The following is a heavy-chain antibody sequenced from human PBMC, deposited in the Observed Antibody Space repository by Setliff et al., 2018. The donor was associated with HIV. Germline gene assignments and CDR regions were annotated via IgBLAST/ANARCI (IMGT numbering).Heavy chain of an antibody. CDR2: INAYNGNT. J-gene: IGHJ6*03. CDR3: ARQFLDWSNDYYSRYYMDV. D-gene: IGHD3-3*01. Sequence: ASVKVSCKASGYTFTSYGISWVRQAPGQGLEWMGWINAYNGNTHYAQRLQGRVTMTTDTSTRTAYMELRSLRSDDTAVYYCARQFLDWSNDYYSRYYMDVWGKGTTVTVSS. V-gene: IGHV1-18*01. CDR1: GYTFTSYG.